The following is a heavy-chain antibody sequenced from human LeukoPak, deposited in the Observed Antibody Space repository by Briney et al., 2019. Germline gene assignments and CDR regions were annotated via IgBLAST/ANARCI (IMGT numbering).Heavy chain of an antibody. D-gene: IGHD3-22*01. V-gene: IGHV3-21*01. CDR1: GFTFSSYS. CDR2: ISSSSSYI. CDR3: ARLKNMYYYESSGYRDY. Sequence: GGSLRLSCAASGFTFSSYSMNWVRQAPGKGLEWVSSISSSSSYIYYADSVKGRFTISRDNAKNSLYLQMNSLRAEDTAVYYCARLKNMYYYESSGYRDYWGQGTLVTVSS. J-gene: IGHJ4*02.